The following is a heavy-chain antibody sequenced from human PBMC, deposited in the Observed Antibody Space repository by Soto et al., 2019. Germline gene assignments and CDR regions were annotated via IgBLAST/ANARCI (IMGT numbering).Heavy chain of an antibody. CDR2: INPSGGST. J-gene: IGHJ3*02. CDR3: ARGGDDTAMVSDAFDI. Sequence: ASVKVSCKASGYTFTSYCMHWVRQAPGQGLEWMGIINPSGGSTSYAQKFQGRVTITADTSTSTAYMELSSLRSEDTAVYYCARGGDDTAMVSDAFDIWGQGTMVTVSS. CDR1: GYTFTSYC. V-gene: IGHV1-46*01. D-gene: IGHD5-18*01.